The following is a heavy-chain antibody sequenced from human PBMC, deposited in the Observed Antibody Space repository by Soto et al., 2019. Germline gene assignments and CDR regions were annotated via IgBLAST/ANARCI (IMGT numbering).Heavy chain of an antibody. J-gene: IGHJ6*02. CDR1: GFTFSGSS. Sequence: GGSLRLSCAASGFTFSGSSMHWVRQASGKGLEWVGRIRGKTDTYATAYAAPVRGRFTISRDDSKNTAYLQMNSLKTEDTAVYFCTKRIGAYAMDVWGQGTTLTVSS. CDR2: IRGKTDTYAT. D-gene: IGHD6-13*01. V-gene: IGHV3-73*01. CDR3: TKRIGAYAMDV.